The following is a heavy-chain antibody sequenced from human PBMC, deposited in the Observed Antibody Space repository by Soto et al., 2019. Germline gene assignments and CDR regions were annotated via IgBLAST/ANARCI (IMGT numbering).Heavy chain of an antibody. D-gene: IGHD1-7*01. CDR1: GYFISSGYY. CDR3: ARALGNYGLDY. J-gene: IGHJ4*02. CDR2: IYHSGDT. V-gene: IGHV4-38-2*02. Sequence: SETLSLTCSVSGYFISSGYYWGWIRQPPGKGLEWTGSIYHSGDTYFNLSLKSRVTISVDTSKNQFSLELSSVTAADTAVYYCARALGNYGLDYWGQGTLVTVSS.